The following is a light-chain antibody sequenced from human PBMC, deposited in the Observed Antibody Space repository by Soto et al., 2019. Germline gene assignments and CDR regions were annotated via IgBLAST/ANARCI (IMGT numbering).Light chain of an antibody. J-gene: IGLJ3*02. CDR3: QVWDSISDHQV. Sequence: SSELTQPPSVSVAPGQTARIACGGDNIGSKGVHWYQQKAGQAPVLVVYDDSGRPSGIPERFSGSNSGNTATLTITRVEAGDEADYYCQVWDSISDHQVFGGGTKLTVL. V-gene: IGLV3-21*02. CDR2: DDS. CDR1: NIGSKG.